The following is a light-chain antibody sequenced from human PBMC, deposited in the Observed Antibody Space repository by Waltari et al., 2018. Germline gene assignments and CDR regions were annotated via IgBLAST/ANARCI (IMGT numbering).Light chain of an antibody. CDR2: EDN. V-gene: IGLV3-1*01. J-gene: IGLJ3*02. CDR3: QAWDNTIVV. CDR1: GLDYKY. Sequence: SYELTQPPSVSVSPGQTAIITCSGDGLDYKYTSWYRQRPGPSPVLILHEDNKRPSGIPDRFSGSSSGNIATLTISGTQAMDEAEYYCQAWDNTIVVFGGGTKLTVL.